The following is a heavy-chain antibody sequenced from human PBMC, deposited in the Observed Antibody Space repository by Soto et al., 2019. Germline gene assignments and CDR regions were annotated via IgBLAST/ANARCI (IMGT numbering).Heavy chain of an antibody. D-gene: IGHD3-10*01. CDR1: GFTFSSYW. V-gene: IGHV3-74*01. J-gene: IGHJ6*02. CDR3: ARAQIWFGEFTPQYYYYYGMDV. Sequence: GGSLRLSCAASGFTFSSYWMHWVRQAPGKGLVWVSRINSDGSSTSYADSVKGRFTISRDNAKNTLYLQMNSLRAEDTAVYYCARAQIWFGEFTPQYYYYYGMDVWGQGTTVTVSS. CDR2: INSDGSST.